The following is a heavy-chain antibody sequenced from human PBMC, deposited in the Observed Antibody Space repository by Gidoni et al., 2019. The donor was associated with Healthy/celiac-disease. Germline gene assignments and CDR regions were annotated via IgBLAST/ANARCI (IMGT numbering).Heavy chain of an antibody. CDR2: ISYDGSNK. CDR1: GFTFSSYA. D-gene: IGHD6-19*01. V-gene: IGHV3-30*01. CDR3: AREGGSEQWLGPIDY. Sequence: QVQLVESGGGVVQPGRSLRLSCAASGFTFSSYAMHWVRQAPGKGLEWVAVISYDGSNKYYADSMKGRFTISRDNSKNTLYLQMNSLRAEDTAVYYCAREGGSEQWLGPIDYWGQGTLVTVSS. J-gene: IGHJ4*02.